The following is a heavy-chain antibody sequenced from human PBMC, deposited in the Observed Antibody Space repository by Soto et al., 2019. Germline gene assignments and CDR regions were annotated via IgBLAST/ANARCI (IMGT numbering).Heavy chain of an antibody. V-gene: IGHV4-34*01. J-gene: IGHJ4*02. CDR1: GGSFIGYD. D-gene: IGHD2-2*01. Sequence: SDTLSLTCAVYGGSFIGYDWSWFLKPPWKGLEWIGEINHSGSTNYNPSLKSRVTISVDTSKNQFSLKLSSVTAADTAVYYGASVGQLPKTEFDYLRQGTPLTVAS. CDR2: INHSGST. CDR3: ASVGQLPKTEFDY.